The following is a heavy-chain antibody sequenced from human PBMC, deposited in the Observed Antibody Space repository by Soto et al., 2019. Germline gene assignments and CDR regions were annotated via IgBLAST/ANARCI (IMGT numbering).Heavy chain of an antibody. Sequence: EVQLVESGGGLVKPGGSLRLSCAASGFTFSSYSMNWVRQAPGKGLAWVSSISSSSSYIYYADSVKGRFTISRDNAKNSLYLQMNSLRAEDTAVYYCAREGVGYDYIWWRYRLFDYWGQGTLVTVSS. V-gene: IGHV3-21*01. CDR2: ISSSSSYI. D-gene: IGHD3-16*02. CDR3: AREGVGYDYIWWRYRLFDY. J-gene: IGHJ4*02. CDR1: GFTFSSYS.